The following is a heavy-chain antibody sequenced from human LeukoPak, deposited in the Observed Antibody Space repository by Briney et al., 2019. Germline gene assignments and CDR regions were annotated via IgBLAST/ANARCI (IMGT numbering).Heavy chain of an antibody. Sequence: SQTLSLTCAISGDRVSSISATWNWIRQSPSRGLEWLGRTFYRSKWYNEYAVSVKSRITIITVTSKNQFSLRLHSVTPVDASVYYYARYSAKRFDYWGQGTLVTVSS. CDR3: ARYSAKRFDY. CDR1: GDRVSSISAT. CDR2: TFYRSKWYN. J-gene: IGHJ4*02. V-gene: IGHV6-1*01. D-gene: IGHD4-11*01.